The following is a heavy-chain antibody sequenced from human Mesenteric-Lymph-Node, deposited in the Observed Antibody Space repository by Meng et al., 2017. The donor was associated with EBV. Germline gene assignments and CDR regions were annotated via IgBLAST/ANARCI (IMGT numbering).Heavy chain of an antibody. Sequence: QVQLQESGPGLVKPSEALSLTCTVSGGSISSYYWSWIRQPPGRGLEWIGYVFYSGSTNYNPSLKSRVTISVDTSKNQFSLKLNSVTAADTAVYYCARVGQWLPIDYWGQGTLVSLL. CDR3: ARVGQWLPIDY. CDR1: GGSISSYY. CDR2: VFYSGST. V-gene: IGHV4-59*01. D-gene: IGHD6-19*01. J-gene: IGHJ4*02.